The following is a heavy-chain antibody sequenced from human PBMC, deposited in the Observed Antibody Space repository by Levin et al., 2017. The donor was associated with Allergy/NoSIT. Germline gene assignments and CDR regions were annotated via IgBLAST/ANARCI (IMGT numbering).Heavy chain of an antibody. CDR1: GFTFSSYG. V-gene: IGHV3-33*01. CDR3: ASYGDYSDAFDI. J-gene: IGHJ3*02. D-gene: IGHD4-17*01. CDR2: IWYDGSNK. Sequence: HAGGSLRLSCAASGFTFSSYGMHWVRQAPGKGLEWVAVIWYDGSNKYYADSVKGRFTISRDNSKNTLYLQMNSLRAEDTAVYYCASYGDYSDAFDIWGQGTMVTVSS.